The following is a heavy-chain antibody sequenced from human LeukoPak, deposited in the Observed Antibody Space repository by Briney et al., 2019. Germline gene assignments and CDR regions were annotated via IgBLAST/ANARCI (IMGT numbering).Heavy chain of an antibody. D-gene: IGHD3-10*01. J-gene: IGHJ6*02. V-gene: IGHV3-30*18. CDR2: ISYDGSNK. Sequence: GGSLRLSCAASGFTFSSYGMHWVRQAPGKGLEWVAVISYDGSNKYYADSVKGRFTISRDNSKNTLYPQMNSLRAEDTAVYYCAKDLSAFTMVRGDYYGMDVWGQGTTVTVSS. CDR3: AKDLSAFTMVRGDYYGMDV. CDR1: GFTFSSYG.